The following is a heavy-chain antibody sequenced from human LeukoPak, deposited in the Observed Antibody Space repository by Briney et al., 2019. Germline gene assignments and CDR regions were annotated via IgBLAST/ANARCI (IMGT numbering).Heavy chain of an antibody. J-gene: IGHJ6*03. Sequence: GGSLRLSCAASGFTFSSYGMSWVRQAPGKGLEWVSAISGSGGSTYYADSVKGRFTISRDNSKNTLYLQMSSLRAEDTAVYYCAKGGSDSSGYYSLYYYYYMDVWGKGTTVTISS. CDR1: GFTFSSYG. CDR3: AKGGSDSSGYYSLYYYYYMDV. CDR2: ISGSGGST. D-gene: IGHD3-22*01. V-gene: IGHV3-23*01.